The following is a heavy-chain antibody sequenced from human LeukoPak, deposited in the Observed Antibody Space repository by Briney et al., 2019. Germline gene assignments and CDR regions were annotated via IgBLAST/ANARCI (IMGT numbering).Heavy chain of an antibody. D-gene: IGHD3-10*01. Sequence: GASVKVSCKASGYTFTGYYMHWVRRAPGQGLEWMGWINPNSGGTNYAQKFQGRVTMTRDTSISTAYMELSRLRSDDTAVYYCARVSTMVRGVITLDYWGQGTLVTVSS. CDR3: ARVSTMVRGVITLDY. J-gene: IGHJ4*02. CDR2: INPNSGGT. CDR1: GYTFTGYY. V-gene: IGHV1-2*02.